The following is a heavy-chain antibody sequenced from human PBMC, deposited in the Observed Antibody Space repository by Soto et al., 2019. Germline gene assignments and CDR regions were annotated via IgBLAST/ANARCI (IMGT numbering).Heavy chain of an antibody. CDR1: GFTVSSNY. J-gene: IGHJ4*02. CDR2: IYSGGST. Sequence: GGSLRLSCAASGFTVSSNYMSWVRQAPGKGLEWVSVIYSGGSTYYADSVKGRFTISRDNSKNTLYLQMNSLRAEDTAVYYCARVTVEDRTSYGYFDYWGQGTLDTVSS. D-gene: IGHD3-10*01. V-gene: IGHV3-53*01. CDR3: ARVTVEDRTSYGYFDY.